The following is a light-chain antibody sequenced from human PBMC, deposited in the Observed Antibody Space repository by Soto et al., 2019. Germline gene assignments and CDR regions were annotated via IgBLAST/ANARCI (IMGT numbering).Light chain of an antibody. CDR1: SSDVGGSKY. Sequence: QSVPSQPASVSGSPGQSITISCIGTSSDVGGSKYVSWYQQHPGKAPQLLIFDVSNRPSGVSHRFSGSKSGNTASLTISGLQAEDEAAYYCSSFTSSNNPYVFGTGTKVTVL. J-gene: IGLJ1*01. CDR3: SSFTSSNNPYV. CDR2: DVS. V-gene: IGLV2-14*03.